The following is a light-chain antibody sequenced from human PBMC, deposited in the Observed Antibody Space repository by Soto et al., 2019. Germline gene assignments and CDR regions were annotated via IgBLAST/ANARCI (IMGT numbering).Light chain of an antibody. Sequence: DIQITQSPSSVSASVGDRVTITCRASQGIGSWVAWYQQKPGKAPKLLIYSASSLQSGVPSRFSGSGSGTDFTLTISSLQPEDFATYYCQQANSFPRTFGQGTKVEIK. CDR1: QGIGSW. CDR2: SAS. CDR3: QQANSFPRT. V-gene: IGKV1-12*01. J-gene: IGKJ1*01.